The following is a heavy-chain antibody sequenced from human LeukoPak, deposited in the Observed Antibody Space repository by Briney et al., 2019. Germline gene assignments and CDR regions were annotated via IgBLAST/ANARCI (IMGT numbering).Heavy chain of an antibody. CDR3: ARDKVSSSWTRGYYYYYMDV. Sequence: SETLSLTCAVSGVSISSGSLYWSWIRQPAGKGLEWIGRIYTSGRTDYNPPLKSRVTISVDTSKNQFFLKLSSVTAADTAVYYCARDKVSSSWTRGYYYYYMDVWGKGTTVTISS. CDR1: GVSISSGSLY. D-gene: IGHD6-13*01. J-gene: IGHJ6*03. CDR2: IYTSGRT. V-gene: IGHV4-61*02.